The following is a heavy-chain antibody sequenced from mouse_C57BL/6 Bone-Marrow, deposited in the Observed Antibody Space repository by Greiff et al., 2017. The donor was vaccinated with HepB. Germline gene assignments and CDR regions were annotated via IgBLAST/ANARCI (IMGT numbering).Heavy chain of an antibody. J-gene: IGHJ2*01. Sequence: QVQLKESGAELARPGASVKLSCKASGYTFTSYGISWVKQRTGQGLEWIGEIYPRSGNTYYNEKFKGKATLTADKSSSTAYMELRSLTSEDSAVYFCARWKITTVVAPYFDYWGQGTTLTVSS. CDR2: IYPRSGNT. CDR3: ARWKITTVVAPYFDY. CDR1: GYTFTSYG. D-gene: IGHD1-1*01. V-gene: IGHV1-81*01.